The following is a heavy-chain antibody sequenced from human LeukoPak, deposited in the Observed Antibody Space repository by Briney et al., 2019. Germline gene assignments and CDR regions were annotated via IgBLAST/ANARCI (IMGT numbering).Heavy chain of an antibody. V-gene: IGHV1-24*01. CDR1: GYTLNELS. CDR2: FDPEDGET. Sequence: ASGKVSCKVSGYTLNELSMHWVRQAPGQGLGWMGGFDPEDGETIYAQKFQGRVTMTEDTSTDTAYMELSSLRSEDTAVYYCATDRWANGTFDIWGQGTMVTVSS. J-gene: IGHJ3*02. D-gene: IGHD3-16*01. CDR3: ATDRWANGTFDI.